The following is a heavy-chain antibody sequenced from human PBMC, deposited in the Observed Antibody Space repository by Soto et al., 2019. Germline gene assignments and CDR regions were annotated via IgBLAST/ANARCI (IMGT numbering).Heavy chain of an antibody. V-gene: IGHV4-59*08. CDR3: ARQSTAVVPAATTPETEYYYYYMDV. CDR2: IYYSGST. J-gene: IGHJ6*03. Sequence: QVQLQESGPGLVKPSETLSLTCTVSGGSISSYYWSWIRQPPGKGLEWIGYIYYSGSTNYNPSLKSRVIISVDTSKNQFSLKLSSVTAADTAVYYCARQSTAVVPAATTPETEYYYYYMDVWGKGTTVTVSS. D-gene: IGHD2-2*01. CDR1: GGSISSYY.